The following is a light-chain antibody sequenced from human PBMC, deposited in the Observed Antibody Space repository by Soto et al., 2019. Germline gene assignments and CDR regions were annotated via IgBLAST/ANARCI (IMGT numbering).Light chain of an antibody. CDR3: QQTNNFPYT. CDR1: HVISSW. J-gene: IGKJ2*01. CDR2: AAS. V-gene: IGKV1-12*01. Sequence: DIQMTQSPSSVSASVGDRVTITCRASHVISSWLAWYQQKPGKAPKLLIYAASRLQSGVPSRFSGSESGADLTLTISSLQPEDVATYYCQQTNNFPYTLGQGTKRRSN.